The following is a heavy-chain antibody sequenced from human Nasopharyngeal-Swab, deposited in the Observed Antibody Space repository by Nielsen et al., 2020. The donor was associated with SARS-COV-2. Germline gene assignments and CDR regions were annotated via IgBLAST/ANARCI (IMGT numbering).Heavy chain of an antibody. CDR3: ARLTGPLGVFDY. CDR1: GFTFSDYY. CDR2: IKQDGSEK. J-gene: IGHJ4*02. V-gene: IGHV3-7*01. D-gene: IGHD7-27*01. Sequence: GESLKISCAASGFTFSDYYMSWIRQAPGKGLEWVAYIKQDGSEKYYVDSVKGRFTISRDNAKNSLYLQMNSLRAEDTAVYYCARLTGPLGVFDYWGQGTLVTVSS.